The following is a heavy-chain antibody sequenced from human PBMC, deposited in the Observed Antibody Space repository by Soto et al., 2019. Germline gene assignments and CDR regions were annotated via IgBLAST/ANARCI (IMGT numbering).Heavy chain of an antibody. V-gene: IGHV1-18*01. CDR1: GYTFTSYG. CDR3: ARGDSSSAGDY. D-gene: IGHD6-6*01. J-gene: IGHJ4*02. CDR2: IIANNGNA. Sequence: ASVKVSCKASGYTFTSYGISWVRQAPGQGLEWMGRIIANNGNANYAQKLQGRVTITTDKSTSTAYMELSSLRSEDTAVYYCARGDSSSAGDYWGQGTLVTVSS.